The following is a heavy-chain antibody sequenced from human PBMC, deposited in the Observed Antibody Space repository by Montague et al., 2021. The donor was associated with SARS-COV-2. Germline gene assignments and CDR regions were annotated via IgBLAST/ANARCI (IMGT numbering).Heavy chain of an antibody. D-gene: IGHD6-19*01. Sequence: SETLSLTCTVSGGSISSSSYYWGWIRQPPGKGLEWIGSNYYSGSTYYNPSLKSRVTIYVDTSKNQFSLKPSSATAADTAVYYCARQENSSGWFKPDAFDVWGQGTMVTVSS. V-gene: IGHV4-39*01. CDR3: ARQENSSGWFKPDAFDV. J-gene: IGHJ3*01. CDR1: GGSISSSSYY. CDR2: NYYSGST.